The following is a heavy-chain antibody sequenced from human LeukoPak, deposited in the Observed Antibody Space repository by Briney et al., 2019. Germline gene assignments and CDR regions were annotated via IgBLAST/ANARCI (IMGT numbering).Heavy chain of an antibody. CDR1: GGSISSSSYY. D-gene: IGHD6-25*01. Sequence: PSETLSLTCTVSGGSISSSSYYWGWIRQPPGKGLEWIGSIYYSGSTYYNPSLKSRVTMSLDTSKNQFSLKLSSVTATDTAVYYCARRDTNSGADPWGQGTLVTVSS. J-gene: IGHJ5*02. CDR2: IYYSGST. V-gene: IGHV4-39*07. CDR3: ARRDTNSGADP.